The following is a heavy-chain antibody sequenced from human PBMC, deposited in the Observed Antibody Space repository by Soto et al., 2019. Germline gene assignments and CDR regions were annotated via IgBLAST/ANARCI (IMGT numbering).Heavy chain of an antibody. CDR1: GYAFTSFA. Sequence: GASVKVSCKACGYAFTSFAISWVRQAPGQGLEWMGWISAYNGNTNYAQSLQGRVTMTTDTSTSTAYMELRSLRSDDTAVYYCARDGYSSGWYVHWGQGTLVTVSS. V-gene: IGHV1-18*01. CDR2: ISAYNGNT. J-gene: IGHJ5*02. CDR3: ARDGYSSGWYVH. D-gene: IGHD6-19*01.